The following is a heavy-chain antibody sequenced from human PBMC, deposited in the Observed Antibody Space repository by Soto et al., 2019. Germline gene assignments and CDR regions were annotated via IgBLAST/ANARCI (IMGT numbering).Heavy chain of an antibody. J-gene: IGHJ4*02. CDR2: ISYDGSNK. CDR1: GFTFSTNA. CDR3: AKNYYFDY. Sequence: GGSLRLSCADSGFTFSTNAMHWVRQAPGKGLEWVAVISYDGSNKYYADSVKGRFTISRDNSKNTLYLQMNSLRAEDTAVYYCAKNYYFDYWGQGTLVTVSS. V-gene: IGHV3-30-3*02.